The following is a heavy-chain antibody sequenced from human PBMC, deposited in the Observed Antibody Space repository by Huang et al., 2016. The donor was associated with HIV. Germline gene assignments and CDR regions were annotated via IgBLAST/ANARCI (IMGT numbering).Heavy chain of an antibody. CDR2: IRNDGMKK. Sequence: VQLIESGGGVVQPGKSLRLSFATSGFIPSNYGMHWVRQAPGKGLKWVAFIRNDGMKKNYADSVRGRFTVGRDNGNNTLFLQMRSLGVDDTAVYYCARGDYYDSSGYHPGYFDYWGQGILVTVSS. CDR3: ARGDYYDSSGYHPGYFDY. CDR1: GFIPSNYG. J-gene: IGHJ4*02. V-gene: IGHV3-33*04. D-gene: IGHD3-22*01.